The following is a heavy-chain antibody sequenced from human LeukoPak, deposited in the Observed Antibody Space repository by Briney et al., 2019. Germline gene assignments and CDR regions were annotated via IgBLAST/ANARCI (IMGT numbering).Heavy chain of an antibody. CDR2: INTNTGNP. V-gene: IGHV7-4-1*02. D-gene: IGHD5-12*01. CDR3: ARVRGYSGYDLYY. CDR1: GYTFTSYG. Sequence: ASVKVSCKASGYTFTSYGISWVRQAPGQGLEWVGWINTNTGNPTYAQGFTGRFVFSLDTSVSTAYLQISSLKAEDTAVYYCARVRGYSGYDLYYWGQGTLVTVSS. J-gene: IGHJ4*02.